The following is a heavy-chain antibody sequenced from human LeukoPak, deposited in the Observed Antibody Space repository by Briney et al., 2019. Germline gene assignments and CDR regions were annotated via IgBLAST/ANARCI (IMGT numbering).Heavy chain of an antibody. Sequence: PGGSLRLSCAASGLTSSTYNMNWVRQAPGKGLEWVSYIDSSNSPIYYADSVKGRFTISRDNGKNSLYLQMNSLRDEDTAVYYCARDRCSGGSCYFDYWGQGTLVTVSS. CDR2: IDSSNSPI. CDR3: ARDRCSGGSCYFDY. D-gene: IGHD2-15*01. J-gene: IGHJ4*02. CDR1: GLTSSTYN. V-gene: IGHV3-48*02.